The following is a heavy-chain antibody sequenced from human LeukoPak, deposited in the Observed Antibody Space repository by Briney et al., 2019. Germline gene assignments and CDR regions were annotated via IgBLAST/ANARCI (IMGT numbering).Heavy chain of an antibody. CDR2: ISWNSGSI. V-gene: IGHV3-9*01. J-gene: IGHJ4*02. Sequence: PGGSLRLSFAASGFTFDDYAMHWVRQAPGKGLEWVSGISWNSGSIGYADSVKGRFTISRDNAKNSLYLQMNSLGAEDTALYYCAKAYHTYSNYADYFDYWGQGTLVTVSS. CDR3: AKAYHTYSNYADYFDY. D-gene: IGHD4-11*01. CDR1: GFTFDDYA.